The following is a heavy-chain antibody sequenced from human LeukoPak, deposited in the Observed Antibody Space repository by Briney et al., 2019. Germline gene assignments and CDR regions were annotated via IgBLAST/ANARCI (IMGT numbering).Heavy chain of an antibody. Sequence: ASVEVSCEASGYTFTSYGISWVRQAPGQGLEWMGWISTYNGDTNYAQKLQGRVTMTTDTSTSTAYMELRSLRSDDTAVYYCARPKGGYNYGGYDYWGQGTLVTVSS. CDR3: ARPKGGYNYGGYDY. CDR2: ISTYNGDT. CDR1: GYTFTSYG. V-gene: IGHV1-18*01. D-gene: IGHD5-24*01. J-gene: IGHJ4*02.